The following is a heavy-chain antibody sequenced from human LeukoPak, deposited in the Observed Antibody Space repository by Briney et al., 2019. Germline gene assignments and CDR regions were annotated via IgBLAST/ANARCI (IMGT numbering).Heavy chain of an antibody. CDR3: ARELYSGGYNY. CDR2: ISSSGSTI. CDR1: GFTFSNYE. Sequence: GGSLRLSCAASGFTFSNYEMNWVRQAPGKGLEWVSYISSSGSTIFYADSVKGRFTISRDNAKNSLYLQMNSLRAEHTAVYYCARELYSGGYNYWGQGTLVTVSS. D-gene: IGHD1-26*01. V-gene: IGHV3-48*03. J-gene: IGHJ4*02.